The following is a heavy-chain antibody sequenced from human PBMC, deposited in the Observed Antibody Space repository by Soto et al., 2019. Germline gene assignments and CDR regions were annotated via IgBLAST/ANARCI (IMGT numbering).Heavy chain of an antibody. J-gene: IGHJ4*02. CDR1: GFTFSTYS. CDR3: ARHSLAGSGWSIDY. Sequence: EVQLVESGGGLVKPGGSLRLSCAASGFTFSTYSMNWVRQAPGKGLEWVSSISSSSYYIYYSYSVRGRFSISRDYAKSSLSLQMNSQRAEDTAVYYCARHSLAGSGWSIDYLGQGTLVTVSS. D-gene: IGHD6-19*01. CDR2: ISSSSYYI. V-gene: IGHV3-21*01.